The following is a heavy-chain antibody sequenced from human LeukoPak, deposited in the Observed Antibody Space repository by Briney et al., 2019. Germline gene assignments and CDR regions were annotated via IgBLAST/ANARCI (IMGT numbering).Heavy chain of an antibody. CDR2: INPNSGGT. CDR3: ARADIVVVVAPNWFDP. J-gene: IGHJ5*02. CDR1: GYTFTGYY. Sequence: ASVTVSCTASGYTFTGYYMHWVRQAPGQGLEGMGWINPNSGGTNYAQTLKGRVTITRDPSISTAYMELSRLRSDDTAVYYCARADIVVVVAPNWFDPWGQGTLVTVSS. V-gene: IGHV1-2*02. D-gene: IGHD2-15*01.